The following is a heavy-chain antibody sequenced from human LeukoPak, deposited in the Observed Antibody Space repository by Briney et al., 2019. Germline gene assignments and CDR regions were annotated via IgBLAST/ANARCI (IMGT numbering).Heavy chain of an antibody. J-gene: IGHJ6*02. Sequence: SETLSLTCSVSGGSISGYYWSWIRQPPGKGLEWIGYAYYSGSTSYNPSLKSRVTILVDTSKNQFSLKLSSVTAADTAVYYCARAPNYYDSSGYPYGMDVWGQGTTVTVSS. D-gene: IGHD3-22*01. V-gene: IGHV4-59*01. CDR2: AYYSGST. CDR3: ARAPNYYDSSGYPYGMDV. CDR1: GGSISGYY.